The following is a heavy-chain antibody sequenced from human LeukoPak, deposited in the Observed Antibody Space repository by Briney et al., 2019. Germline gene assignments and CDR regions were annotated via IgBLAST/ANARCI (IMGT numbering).Heavy chain of an antibody. CDR3: ARVPGAYYDVSIGFGSGWFDP. Sequence: SETLSLTCDVSKDPIISFDHSWSWIRHFPGKGLEWMGYRHSTGNSYYNPSLRGRVTISIDTFKNQFFLRVRSMTAADTAIYYCARVPGAYYDVSIGFGSGWFDPWGPGILVTV. CDR2: RHSTGNS. J-gene: IGHJ5*02. D-gene: IGHD3-3*01. CDR1: KDPIISFDHS. V-gene: IGHV4-30-4*07.